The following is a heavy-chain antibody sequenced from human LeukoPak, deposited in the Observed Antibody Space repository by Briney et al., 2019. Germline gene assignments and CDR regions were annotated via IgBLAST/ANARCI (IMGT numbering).Heavy chain of an antibody. CDR2: INPNSDGT. V-gene: IGHV1-2*02. J-gene: IGHJ6*02. CDR3: ARGPLWFGELAHYSGMDV. Sequence: ASVKVSCKASGYTFTGHYLHWVRQAPGQGLEWMGWINPNSDGTDYAQKFQGRVTMTSDASITTAYMEPSRLRSDDTAVYYCARGPLWFGELAHYSGMDVWGQGTTVTVSS. CDR1: GYTFTGHY. D-gene: IGHD3-10*01.